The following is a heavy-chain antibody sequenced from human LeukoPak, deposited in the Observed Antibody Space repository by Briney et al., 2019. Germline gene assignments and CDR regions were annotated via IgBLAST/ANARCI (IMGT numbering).Heavy chain of an antibody. CDR3: VRDSSLIV. V-gene: IGHV3-74*01. J-gene: IGHJ4*02. CDR2: ISPDGTYT. D-gene: IGHD2-21*01. Sequence: PGGSLRLSCAASGFTLSSHWMEWVRQAPGKGLECVSRISPDGTYTHHADSVKGRFTISRGNAQNTLYLQMNILRAEDTALYYCVRDSSLIVWGQGTLVTVSS. CDR1: GFTLSSHW.